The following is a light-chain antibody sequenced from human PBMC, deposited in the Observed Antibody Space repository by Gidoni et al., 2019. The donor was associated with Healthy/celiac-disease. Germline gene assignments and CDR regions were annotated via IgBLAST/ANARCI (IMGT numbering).Light chain of an antibody. Sequence: DIQMTQSTSSLSASVGDRVTITCRASQSISIYLNWYQQKPGKAPKLLIYAASSLQSGVPSSFSGSGSGTDFTLTISSLQPEDFATYYCQQSYSTPLTFGGGTKVEIK. CDR1: QSISIY. CDR3: QQSYSTPLT. J-gene: IGKJ4*01. V-gene: IGKV1-39*01. CDR2: AAS.